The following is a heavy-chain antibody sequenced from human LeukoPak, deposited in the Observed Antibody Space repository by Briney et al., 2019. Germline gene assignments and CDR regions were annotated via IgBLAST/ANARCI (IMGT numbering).Heavy chain of an antibody. J-gene: IGHJ4*02. CDR3: ARARGDSSGYWDY. CDR1: GDSVSSNNAA. Sequence: SQTLSLTCAISGDSVSSNNAAWNWVRQSPSRGLEWLGRTYYRSKWTYDHAVSVKSRIIDNPDTSRNQFSLQLTSVTPEDTAVYNCARARGDSSGYWDYWGQGALVTVSS. V-gene: IGHV6-1*01. D-gene: IGHD3-22*01. CDR2: TYYRSKWTY.